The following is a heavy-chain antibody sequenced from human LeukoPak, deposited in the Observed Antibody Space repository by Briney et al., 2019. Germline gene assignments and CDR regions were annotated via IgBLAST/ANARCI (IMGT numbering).Heavy chain of an antibody. J-gene: IGHJ4*02. V-gene: IGHV3-33*01. CDR2: IWYDGSNK. CDR1: GFTFSSYG. Sequence: GGSLRLSCAASGFTFSSYGMHWVRQAPGKGLEWAAVIWYDGSNKYYADSVKGRFTISRDNSKDTLYLQMNSLRAEDTAVYYCARDYYYGSGSNVDYWGQGTLVTVSS. CDR3: ARDYYYGSGSNVDY. D-gene: IGHD3-10*01.